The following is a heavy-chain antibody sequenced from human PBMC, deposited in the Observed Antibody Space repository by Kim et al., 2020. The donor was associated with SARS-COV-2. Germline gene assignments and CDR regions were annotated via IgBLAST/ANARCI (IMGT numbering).Heavy chain of an antibody. CDR3: ARDQGYCSSTSCHYFDY. Sequence: GGSLRLSCAASGFTFSSYAMHWVRQAPGKGLEWVAVISYDGSNKYYADSVKGRFTISRDNSKNTLYLQMNSLRAEDTAVYYCARDQGYCSSTSCHYFDY. CDR1: GFTFSSYA. J-gene: IGHJ4*01. D-gene: IGHD2-2*01. V-gene: IGHV3-30*04. CDR2: ISYDGSNK.